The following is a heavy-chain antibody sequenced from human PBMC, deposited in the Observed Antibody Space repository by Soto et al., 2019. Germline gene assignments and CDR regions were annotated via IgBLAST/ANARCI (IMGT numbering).Heavy chain of an antibody. CDR2: ISSSGGRT. D-gene: IGHD5-12*01. CDR3: AKSGRYSGFDFPFDY. V-gene: IGHV3-23*01. CDR1: GFTVTSYG. J-gene: IGHJ4*02. Sequence: GGSLRLSCAASGFTVTSYGMSWVRQAPGKGLEWVSGISSSGGRTDYADSVQGRFSISRDSSKNTLYLQMNSLRVEDTAVYYCAKSGRYSGFDFPFDYWGQGTQATVSS.